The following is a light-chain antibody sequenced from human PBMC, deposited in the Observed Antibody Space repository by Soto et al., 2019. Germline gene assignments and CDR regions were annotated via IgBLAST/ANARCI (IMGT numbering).Light chain of an antibody. V-gene: IGKV1-5*01. J-gene: IGKJ5*01. CDR1: QTIDSW. CDR3: QQYNRLIT. Sequence: DIQMTQSPSILSASVGDSVTITCRASQTIDSWVAWYQQKPGKAPKLLVYDATSLESGVSSRLSGSGYGTDFTLSINNLQPDDFATYYCQQYNRLITFGQGARLEIK. CDR2: DAT.